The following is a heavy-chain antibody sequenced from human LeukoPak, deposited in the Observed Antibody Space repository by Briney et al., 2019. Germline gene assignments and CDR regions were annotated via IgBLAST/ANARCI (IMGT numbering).Heavy chain of an antibody. CDR1: GDSISGYY. CDR2: IYYSGTT. J-gene: IGHJ4*02. D-gene: IGHD1-7*01. Sequence: SETLSLTCTVSGDSISGYYWSWIRQPPGKGPEWIGYIYYSGTTNYNPSLNSRVTISVDTSKNEASLKLSSVTAADTAVYYCARSRYNWNYYFDYWGQGTLVTVSS. V-gene: IGHV4-59*01. CDR3: ARSRYNWNYYFDY.